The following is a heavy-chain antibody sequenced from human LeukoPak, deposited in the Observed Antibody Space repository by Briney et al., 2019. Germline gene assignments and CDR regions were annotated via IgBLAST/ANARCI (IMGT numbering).Heavy chain of an antibody. CDR1: GYTFTSYG. CDR3: ARWADPHKVVPVAIDFIYMDV. D-gene: IGHD2-2*02. V-gene: IGHV1-18*01. CDR2: ISAYNGNT. J-gene: IGHJ6*03. Sequence: ASVKVSRKASGYTFTSYGISWVRQAPGQGLEWMGWISAYNGNTNYAQKLQGRVTMTTDTSTSTAYMELRSLRSDDTAVYYCARWADPHKVVPVAIDFIYMDVWGKGTTVTVFS.